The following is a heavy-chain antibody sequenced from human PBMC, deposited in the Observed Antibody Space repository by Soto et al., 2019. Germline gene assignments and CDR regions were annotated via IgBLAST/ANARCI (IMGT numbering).Heavy chain of an antibody. CDR1: GGSISSGGYY. CDR2: IYYSGST. V-gene: IGHV4-31*03. D-gene: IGHD1-7*01. CDR3: ARGRRRLELPQIVNYYYYYGMDV. Sequence: QVQLQESGPGLVKPSQTLSLTCTVSGGSISSGGYYWSWIRQHPGKGLEGIGYIYYSGSTYYNPSIKSRVTISVDTSKNQFSLKLSSVTAADTAVYYCARGRRRLELPQIVNYYYYYGMDVWGQGTTVTVSS. J-gene: IGHJ6*02.